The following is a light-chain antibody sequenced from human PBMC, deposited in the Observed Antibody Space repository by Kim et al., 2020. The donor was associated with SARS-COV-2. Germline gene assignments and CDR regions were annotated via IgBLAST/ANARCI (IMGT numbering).Light chain of an antibody. J-gene: IGLJ2*01. CDR3: SLYTYSSTV. Sequence: PGPSLTLPCTGTRSDVVGHTYVSWSQQRPGKVPKLTIYDVSKRPPGVSNRFSGSKSGNTASLTISGLQAEDEADYYCSLYTYSSTVFGGGTKLTVL. CDR2: DVS. CDR1: RSDVVGHTY. V-gene: IGLV2-14*04.